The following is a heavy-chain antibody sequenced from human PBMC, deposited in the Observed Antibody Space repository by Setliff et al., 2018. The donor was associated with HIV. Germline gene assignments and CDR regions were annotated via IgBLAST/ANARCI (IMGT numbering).Heavy chain of an antibody. J-gene: IGHJ4*02. CDR1: GGSINSTSYN. Sequence: SETLSLTCIVSGGSINSTSYNWGWVRQSPGKGLEWIGTIYHSGSTYYSPSLMSRVTISVDTSKNQISLKLNSVTAADTAVYCCARDGGRTGYSSSSDQWGQGTLVTVSS. V-gene: IGHV4-39*07. CDR3: ARDGGRTGYSSSSDQ. D-gene: IGHD6-13*01. CDR2: IYHSGST.